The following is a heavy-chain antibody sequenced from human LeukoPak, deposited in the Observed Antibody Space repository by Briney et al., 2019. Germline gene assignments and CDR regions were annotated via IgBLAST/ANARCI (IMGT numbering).Heavy chain of an antibody. V-gene: IGHV3-74*01. CDR1: GFTFSSYW. D-gene: IGHD2-2*01. Sequence: GGSLRLSCAASGFTFSSYWMHWVREAPGKGLVWVSRINSDGSSTSYADSVKGRFTISRDNAKNTLYLQMNSLRAEDTAVYYCARDRVVLAAIYNWFDPWGQGTLATVSS. J-gene: IGHJ5*02. CDR2: INSDGSST. CDR3: ARDRVVLAAIYNWFDP.